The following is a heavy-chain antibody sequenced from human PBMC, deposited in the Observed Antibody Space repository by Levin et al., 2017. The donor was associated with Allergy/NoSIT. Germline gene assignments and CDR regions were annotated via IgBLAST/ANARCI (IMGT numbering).Heavy chain of an antibody. CDR3: AKRGYCSGNTCQSHDAIDV. CDR2: IVFDGNDQ. V-gene: IGHV3-30*18. Sequence: GGSLRLSCAASGFQFSLYGMHWVRQAPGKGLEWVALIVFDGNDQYYADSVKGRFTISRDNSKNTLYLQVSSLRENDTAIYYCAKRGYCSGNTCQSHDAIDVWGQGTLVIVSS. J-gene: IGHJ3*01. D-gene: IGHD2-15*01. CDR1: GFQFSLYG.